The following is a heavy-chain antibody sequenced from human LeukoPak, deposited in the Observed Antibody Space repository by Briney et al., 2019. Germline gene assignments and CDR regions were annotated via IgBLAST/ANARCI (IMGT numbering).Heavy chain of an antibody. CDR1: GYTLTDLS. CDR2: FDPVPGET. CDR3: ARDRKIWNYADLGKFLDY. D-gene: IGHD1-7*01. J-gene: IGHJ4*02. V-gene: IGHV1-24*01. Sequence: GASVKVSCKVSGYTLTDLSVHWVRQAPGKGLEWMGGFDPVPGETIYAEKFQGRVTMTEDTSTDTAYMELSSLRSEDTAVYYCARDRKIWNYADLGKFLDYWGQGTLVTVSS.